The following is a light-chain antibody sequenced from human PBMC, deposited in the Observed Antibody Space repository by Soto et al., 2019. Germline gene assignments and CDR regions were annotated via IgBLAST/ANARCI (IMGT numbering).Light chain of an antibody. CDR1: QTISNW. CDR2: DAS. V-gene: IGKV1-5*01. J-gene: IGKJ1*01. Sequence: DIQVTKSPSNLSASVGDRVTITCRASQTISNWLAWYQQKPGKAPKLLIYDASTLESGVPSRFSGSGSGTEFTLTICSLQPDDFATYYCQQYNSQWTFGQGTKVDIK. CDR3: QQYNSQWT.